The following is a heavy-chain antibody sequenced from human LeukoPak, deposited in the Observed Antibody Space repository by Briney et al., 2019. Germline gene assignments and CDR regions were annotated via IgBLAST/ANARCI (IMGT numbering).Heavy chain of an antibody. J-gene: IGHJ4*02. CDR1: GFTFSSYG. V-gene: IGHV3-33*01. D-gene: IGHD2-2*01. CDR2: IWDDGSNK. Sequence: PGKSLRLSCAASGFTFSSYGMHWVRQAPGKGLEWVTVIWDDGSNKYYVDSVKGRFTISRDNSKNMVHLQMNNLRAEDTAVYYCARDTYCTSTSCYLFEYWGQGTLVTVSS. CDR3: ARDTYCTSTSCYLFEY.